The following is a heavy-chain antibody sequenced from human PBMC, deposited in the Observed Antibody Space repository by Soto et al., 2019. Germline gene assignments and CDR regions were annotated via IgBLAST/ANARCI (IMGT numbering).Heavy chain of an antibody. D-gene: IGHD2-21*01. CDR1: GFTFSTYS. CDR2: VSSDGTRT. Sequence: ESGGGLVQPGRSLRLSCAGSGFTFSTYSVHWVRQAPGKGLEWVAVVSSDGTRTYYADSVKGRFTISRDNSMDTMFMQMNSXXVEDPAVYYCARDVXXXGXXSCYFYGMDVWGQGTTVTVSS. J-gene: IGHJ6*02. V-gene: IGHV3-30-3*01. CDR3: ARDVXXXGXXSCYFYGMDV.